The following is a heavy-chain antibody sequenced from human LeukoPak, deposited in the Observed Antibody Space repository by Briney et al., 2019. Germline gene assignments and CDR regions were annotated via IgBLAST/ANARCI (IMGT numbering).Heavy chain of an antibody. V-gene: IGHV4-39*01. Sequence: PSETLSLTCTVSGGSISSSSYYWGWIRQPPGKGLEWIGSIYYSGSTYYNPSLKSRVTISVDTSKNQFSLKLSSVTAADTAVYYCARRDFGYSYGFDAFDIWGQGTMVTVSS. J-gene: IGHJ3*02. CDR1: GGSISSSSYY. D-gene: IGHD5-18*01. CDR3: ARRDFGYSYGFDAFDI. CDR2: IYYSGST.